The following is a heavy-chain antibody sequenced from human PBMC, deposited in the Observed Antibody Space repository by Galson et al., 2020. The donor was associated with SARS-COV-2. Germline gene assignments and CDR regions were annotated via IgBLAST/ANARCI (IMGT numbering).Heavy chain of an antibody. Sequence: ESLKISCAPSGFTFDDYSMHWVRQAPGKGLEWVSLLTWDVGSTYYADSVKGRFTISRDNSKNSLYLQMNSLRTEDTALYYCAKDYIQYTYYYGMDVWGQGTTVTVSS. CDR2: LTWDVGST. J-gene: IGHJ6*02. V-gene: IGHV3-43*01. D-gene: IGHD4-4*01. CDR3: AKDYIQYTYYYGMDV. CDR1: GFTFDDYS.